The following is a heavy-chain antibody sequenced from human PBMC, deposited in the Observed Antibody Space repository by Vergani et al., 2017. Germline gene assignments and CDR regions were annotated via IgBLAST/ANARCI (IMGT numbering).Heavy chain of an antibody. J-gene: IGHJ5*02. D-gene: IGHD2-21*02. Sequence: EVQLVESGGGLVQPGGSLRLSCAASGSTFSSYAMNWVRQAPGKGLEWVSRVQSDGNSAMYADSVKGRFTISRDNSKNTLYLEMKSLRVEDTAVYYCARARCGGACFMSNWLDTWGQGTLVSVSS. CDR1: GSTFSSYA. CDR2: VQSDGNSA. V-gene: IGHV3-74*03. CDR3: ARARCGGACFMSNWLDT.